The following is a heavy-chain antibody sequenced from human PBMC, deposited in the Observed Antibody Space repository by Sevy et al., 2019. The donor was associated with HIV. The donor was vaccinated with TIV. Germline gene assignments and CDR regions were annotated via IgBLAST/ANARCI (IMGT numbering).Heavy chain of an antibody. Sequence: GGSLRLSCAASGFTFSSYSMNWVRQAPGKGLEWVSSISSSSSYIYYADSVKGRFTISRDNAKNSLYLQMNSLRAEDTAVYYCVRDKIAAAEVYMDVWGKGTTVTVSS. CDR3: VRDKIAAAEVYMDV. CDR1: GFTFSSYS. D-gene: IGHD6-13*01. V-gene: IGHV3-21*01. CDR2: ISSSSSYI. J-gene: IGHJ6*03.